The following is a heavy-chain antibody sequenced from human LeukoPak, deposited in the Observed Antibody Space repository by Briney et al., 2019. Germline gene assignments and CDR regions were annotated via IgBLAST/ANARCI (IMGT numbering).Heavy chain of an antibody. CDR3: ARDVRAYSTSSSAFDI. CDR1: GFTFTSYT. CDR2: ISSSSSYI. J-gene: IGHJ3*02. V-gene: IGHV3-21*01. Sequence: GGSLRLSCAASGFTFTSYTINWVRQAPGKGLEWVSSISSSSSYIYYADSVKGRFTISRDNAKNSLYLQMNSLREEGTAVYYCARDVRAYSTSSSAFDIWGQGTMVTVSS. D-gene: IGHD6-6*01.